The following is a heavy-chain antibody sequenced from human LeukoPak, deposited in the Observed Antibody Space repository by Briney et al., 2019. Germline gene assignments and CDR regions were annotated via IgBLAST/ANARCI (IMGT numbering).Heavy chain of an antibody. D-gene: IGHD3-9*01. CDR1: GYTFTSYG. CDR2: ISAYNGNT. CDR3: ARGPPYYDILTGNYGMDV. J-gene: IGHJ6*02. V-gene: IGHV1-18*01. Sequence: GASVKVSCKASGYTFTSYGISWVRQAPGQGLEWMGWISAYNGNTNYAQKLQGRVTMTTDTSTSTAYMELRSLRSDDTAVYYCARGPPYYDILTGNYGMDVWGQGTTVTVSS.